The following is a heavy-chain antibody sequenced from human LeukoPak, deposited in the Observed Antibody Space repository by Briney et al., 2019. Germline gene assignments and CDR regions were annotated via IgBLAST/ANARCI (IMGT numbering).Heavy chain of an antibody. CDR1: GYTFTSYG. CDR3: ARAGYSSSWYSPDP. D-gene: IGHD6-13*01. V-gene: IGHV1-8*02. CDR2: MNPNSGNT. Sequence: ASVKVSCKASGYTFTSYGISWVRPAPGQGLEWMGWMNPNSGNTGYAQKFQGRVTMTRNTSISTAYMELSSLRSEDTAVYYCARAGYSSSWYSPDPWGQGTLVTVSS. J-gene: IGHJ5*02.